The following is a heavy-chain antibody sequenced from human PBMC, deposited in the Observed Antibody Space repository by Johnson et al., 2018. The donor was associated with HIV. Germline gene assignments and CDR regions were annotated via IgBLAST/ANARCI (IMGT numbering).Heavy chain of an antibody. J-gene: IGHJ3*02. Sequence: VQLVESGGGLVKPGGSLRLSCAASGFTFSDYYMSWVRQAPGKGLEWVSVIYSGGSTYYADSVKGRFTISRDNAKNSLYLQMNSLRAEDTAVYYCAIPSPYYYDSSAFDIWGQGTMVTVAS. CDR3: AIPSPYYYDSSAFDI. D-gene: IGHD3-22*01. CDR1: GFTFSDYY. V-gene: IGHV3-66*01. CDR2: IYSGGST.